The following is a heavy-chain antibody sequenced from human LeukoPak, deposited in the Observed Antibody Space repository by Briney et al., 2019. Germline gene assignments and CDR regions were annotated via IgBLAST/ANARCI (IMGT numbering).Heavy chain of an antibody. J-gene: IGHJ6*02. CDR3: ARGGGLDV. CDR1: GFSISESG. Sequence: GGSLRLSCAVSGFSISESGMHWVRQAPGKGLEWVAMISYHGTSTYYYEDAVKGRFTISRDNAKNSLYLQMSNLRAEDTAVYFCARGGGLDVWGQGATVTVSS. V-gene: IGHV3-30*03. CDR2: ISYHGTSTY. D-gene: IGHD3-16*01.